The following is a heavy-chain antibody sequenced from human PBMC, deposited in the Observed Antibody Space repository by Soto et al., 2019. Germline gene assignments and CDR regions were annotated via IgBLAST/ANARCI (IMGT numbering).Heavy chain of an antibody. CDR3: ARGYCSGGNCYSGMDV. Sequence: ASVKVSCKASGGTFSTHAIIWVRQAPGHGLEWMGGIIPISGTTYYTQKFQGRVTITADEPTSTAFMELSSLKSDDTAVFYCARGYCSGGNCYSGMDVWGQGTMVTVSS. CDR2: IIPISGTT. V-gene: IGHV1-69*13. J-gene: IGHJ6*02. CDR1: GGTFSTHA. D-gene: IGHD2-15*01.